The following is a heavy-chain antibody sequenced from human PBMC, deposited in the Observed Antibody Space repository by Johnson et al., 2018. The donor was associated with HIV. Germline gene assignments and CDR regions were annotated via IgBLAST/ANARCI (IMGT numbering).Heavy chain of an antibody. Sequence: QVQLVESGGGLVKPGRSLRLSCTASGFTFSSYGMHWVRQAPGKGLEWVAVISYDGSNKYYADSVKGRFTISRDNSKTSLSLQMNSLRTEDTAVYYCARELKDGDYSRGAFDLWGQGTMVTVTS. J-gene: IGHJ3*01. CDR2: ISYDGSNK. D-gene: IGHD4-23*01. CDR1: GFTFSSYG. V-gene: IGHV3-30*03. CDR3: ARELKDGDYSRGAFDL.